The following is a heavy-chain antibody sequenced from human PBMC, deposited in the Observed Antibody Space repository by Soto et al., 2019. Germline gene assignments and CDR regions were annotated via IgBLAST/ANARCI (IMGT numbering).Heavy chain of an antibody. J-gene: IGHJ5*02. V-gene: IGHV1-18*01. D-gene: IGHD6-25*01. CDR3: AGQTFTIAAASYGRSNWFDP. CDR1: GYMFISYG. Sequence: ASVKVSCKASGYMFISYGINWVRQAPGQGLEWMGWIRPYNGNTNYAQKFQGRVTMTTDSSTSTAYMEMRSLRSDDTAVYYCAGQTFTIAAASYGRSNWFDPWGPGTLVTVSS. CDR2: IRPYNGNT.